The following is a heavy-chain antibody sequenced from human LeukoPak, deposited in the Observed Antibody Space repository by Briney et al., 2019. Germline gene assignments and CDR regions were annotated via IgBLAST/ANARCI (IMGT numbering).Heavy chain of an antibody. CDR2: IYTSGST. D-gene: IGHD5-24*01. Sequence: SETLSLTCTVSGGSISSGSYYWCWIRQPAGKGLEWIGRIYTSGSTNYNPSLKSRVTISVDTSKNQFSLKLNSVTAADTAVYYCARGLQENYFDYWGQGTLVTVSS. CDR1: GGSISSGSYY. V-gene: IGHV4-61*02. CDR3: ARGLQENYFDY. J-gene: IGHJ4*02.